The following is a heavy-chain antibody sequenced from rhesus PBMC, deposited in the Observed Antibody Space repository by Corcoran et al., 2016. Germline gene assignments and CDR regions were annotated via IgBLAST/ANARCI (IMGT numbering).Heavy chain of an antibody. CDR3: TRETTGFEF. CDR1: GFTFSGYD. CDR2: IRYTGKTI. D-gene: IGHD4-11*01. V-gene: IGHV3-136*01. Sequence: EVQLVESGGGLVQPGGSLRLSCAASGFTFSGYDMNWVRQAPEKGLEWVSYIRYTGKTIYYADSLKGRFTISRDNAKNSLSLQMSSLRAEDTAVYYCTRETTGFEFWGQGALVTVSS. J-gene: IGHJ1*01.